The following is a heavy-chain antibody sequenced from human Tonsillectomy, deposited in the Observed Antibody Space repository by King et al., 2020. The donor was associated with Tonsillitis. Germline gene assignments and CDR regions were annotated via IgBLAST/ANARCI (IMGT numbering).Heavy chain of an antibody. D-gene: IGHD4-17*01. V-gene: IGHV3-15*01. J-gene: IGHJ4*02. CDR1: GFSFSDAW. CDR2: IKSKSNGGTT. CDR3: STRPPPHGDYTLDF. Sequence: VQLVESGGGLVQPGGSLRLSCAASGFSFSDAWMNWVRQAPGKGLEWVGRIKSKSNGGTTDYAAPVKGRFTISRDDSKNTIYLQMSSLTTYDTAIYYCSTRPPPHGDYTLDFWGQGTLVTVSS.